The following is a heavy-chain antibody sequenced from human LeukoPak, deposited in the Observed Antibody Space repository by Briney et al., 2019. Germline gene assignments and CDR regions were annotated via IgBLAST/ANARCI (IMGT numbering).Heavy chain of an antibody. V-gene: IGHV1-2*02. CDR1: GYTFTGYY. J-gene: IGHJ5*02. D-gene: IGHD1-26*01. CDR2: INPNSGGT. CDR3: AREKMMGAQNWFDP. Sequence: ASVKVSCKASGYTFTGYYMHWVRQAPGQGLEWMGWINPNSGGTNYAQKFQGRVTMTRDTSISTAYTELSRLRSDDTAVYYCAREKMMGAQNWFDPWGQGTLVTVSS.